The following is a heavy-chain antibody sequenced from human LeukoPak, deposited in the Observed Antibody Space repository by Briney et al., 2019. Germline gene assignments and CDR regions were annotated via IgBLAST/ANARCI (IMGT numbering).Heavy chain of an antibody. CDR1: GGSMSSYY. Sequence: SETLSLTCTVSGGSMSSYYWSWIRQPPGKGLEWIGYIYYSGSTNYNPSLKSRVTISVDTSKNQFSLKLSSVTAADTAVCYCARVITGTTFAFDIWGQGTMVTVSS. D-gene: IGHD1-7*01. CDR2: IYYSGST. J-gene: IGHJ3*02. V-gene: IGHV4-59*01. CDR3: ARVITGTTFAFDI.